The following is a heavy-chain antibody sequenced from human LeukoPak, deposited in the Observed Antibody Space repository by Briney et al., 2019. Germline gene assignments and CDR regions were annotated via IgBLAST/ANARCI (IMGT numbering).Heavy chain of an antibody. J-gene: IGHJ5*02. CDR2: IFTSGST. D-gene: IGHD2-2*01. CDR3: ARGFGSTTSWASPSWFDP. CDR1: GGSISSFY. Sequence: PSETLSLTCSVSGGSISSFYWSWIRQPAGKGLEWIGRIFTSGSTNYNPSLKSRVTMSVDTSKKQFSLKLSSVTAADTAVYYCARGFGSTTSWASPSWFDPWGQGTLVTVSS. V-gene: IGHV4-4*07.